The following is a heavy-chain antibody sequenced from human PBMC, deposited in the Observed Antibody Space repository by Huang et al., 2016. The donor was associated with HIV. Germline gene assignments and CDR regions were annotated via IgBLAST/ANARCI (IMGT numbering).Heavy chain of an antibody. J-gene: IGHJ4*02. V-gene: IGHV3-30*18. CDR3: AKESRWYSDLDN. Sequence: QVQLVESGGGVVQPGRSLRLSCVASGFTLNNFGMHWVRQAPGKGLEWVAVISYDGSSGRYSESVKGRFTISRDNPMDTLYLQMNSLRPDDTAVYYCAKESRWYSDLDNWGQGTLVTVSS. CDR1: GFTLNNFG. D-gene: IGHD2-15*01. CDR2: ISYDGSSG.